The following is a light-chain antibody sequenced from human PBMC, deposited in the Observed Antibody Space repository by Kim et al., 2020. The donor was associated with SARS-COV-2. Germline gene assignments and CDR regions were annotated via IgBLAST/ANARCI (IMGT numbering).Light chain of an antibody. CDR2: SNN. J-gene: IGLJ1*01. CDR1: SSNIGSNR. Sequence: ELTQPPSASGSPGQRVTVSCSGSSSNIGSNRVSWYQQLPGTAPKLLICSNNQRPSGVPDRFSGSKSGTSASLAISGLRSEDEAVYYCAAWDDSLRAFVFGTGPKGTVL. V-gene: IGLV1-47*02. CDR3: AAWDDSLRAFV.